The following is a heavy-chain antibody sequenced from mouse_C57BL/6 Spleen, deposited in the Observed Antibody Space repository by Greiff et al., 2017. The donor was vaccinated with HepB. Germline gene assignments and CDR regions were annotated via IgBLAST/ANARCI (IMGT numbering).Heavy chain of an antibody. D-gene: IGHD3-2*02. CDR3: ARELRLREDYAMDY. CDR1: GYAFSSSW. V-gene: IGHV1-82*01. J-gene: IGHJ4*01. Sequence: QVQLKQSGPELVKPGASVKISCKASGYAFSSSWMNWVKQRPGKGLEWIGRIYPGDGDTNYNGKFKGKATLTADKSSSTAYMQLSSLTSEDSAVYFCARELRLREDYAMDYWGQGTSVTVSS. CDR2: IYPGDGDT.